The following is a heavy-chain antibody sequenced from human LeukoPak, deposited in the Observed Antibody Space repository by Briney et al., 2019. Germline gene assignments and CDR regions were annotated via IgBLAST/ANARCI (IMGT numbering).Heavy chain of an antibody. J-gene: IGHJ5*02. CDR1: GGSINRGGYY. CDR2: SYNGGTT. CDR3: ARGGGYFLDWFDP. Sequence: SQTLSLTCSVSGGSINRGGYYWTWIRQHPGEGLEWIGCSYNGGTTYYNPSLKSRVSVPVDTSKSQFSLRLSSVTAADTAVYFCARGGGYFLDWFDPWGQGTLVTVSS. V-gene: IGHV4-31*03. D-gene: IGHD3-10*01.